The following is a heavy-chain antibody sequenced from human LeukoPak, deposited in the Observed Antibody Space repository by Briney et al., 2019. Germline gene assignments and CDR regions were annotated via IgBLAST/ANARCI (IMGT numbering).Heavy chain of an antibody. J-gene: IGHJ5*02. Sequence: VASVKVSCKASGGTFSSYAISWVRQAPGQGLEWMGGIIPIFGTANYAQKFQGRVTITADKSTSTAYMELSSLRSEDTAVYYCARDLGGGSEGGNWFDPWGQGTLVTVSS. CDR1: GGTFSSYA. D-gene: IGHD3-10*01. CDR3: ARDLGGGSEGGNWFDP. CDR2: IIPIFGTA. V-gene: IGHV1-69*06.